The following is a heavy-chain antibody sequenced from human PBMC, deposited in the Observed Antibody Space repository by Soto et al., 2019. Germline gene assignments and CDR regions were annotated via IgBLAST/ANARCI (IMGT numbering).Heavy chain of an antibody. CDR2: ISGNGANT. D-gene: IGHD1-20*01. V-gene: IGHV3-23*01. Sequence: GGSLRLSCAASGFTFINYAMTWVRQAPGEGLEWVSTISGNGANTHYADSVEGRFSISRDNSKNTLYIQMNSLRAEDTAVYFCAAYNTSRHAAFDIWGRGTLVTVSS. CDR1: GFTFINYA. CDR3: AAYNTSRHAAFDI. J-gene: IGHJ3*02.